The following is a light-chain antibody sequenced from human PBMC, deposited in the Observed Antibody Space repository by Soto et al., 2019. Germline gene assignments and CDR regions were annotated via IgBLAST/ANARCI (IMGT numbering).Light chain of an antibody. CDR1: QSVSSN. CDR3: QQYNNWPYT. CDR2: GAS. V-gene: IGKV3-15*01. Sequence: EIVMTQSPDTLSVSPGERATLSCRASQSVSSNLAWYQQKPGQAPRLLIFGASTRATGIPARFSGSGSGTEFTLTISRLQSEDVAVYHCQQYNNWPYTFGQGTTLEIK. J-gene: IGKJ2*01.